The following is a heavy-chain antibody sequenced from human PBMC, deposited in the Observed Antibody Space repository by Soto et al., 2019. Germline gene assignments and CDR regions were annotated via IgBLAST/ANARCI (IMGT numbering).Heavy chain of an antibody. CDR2: INHSGST. V-gene: IGHV4-34*01. Sequence: PSETLSLTCAVYGGSFSGYYWSWIRQPPGKGLEWIGEINHSGSTNYNPSLKSRVTISVDTSKNQFSLKLSSVTAADTAVYYCARGVRWRMPIYWGQGTLVTVS. D-gene: IGHD1-1*01. CDR3: ARGVRWRMPIY. J-gene: IGHJ4*02. CDR1: GGSFSGYY.